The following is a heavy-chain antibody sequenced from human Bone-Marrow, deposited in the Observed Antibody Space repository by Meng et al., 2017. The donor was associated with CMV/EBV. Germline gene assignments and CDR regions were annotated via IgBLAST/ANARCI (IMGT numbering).Heavy chain of an antibody. CDR1: GGSISSYY. CDR3: ARRIVVVPAATPLYYYYGMDV. J-gene: IGHJ6*02. CDR2: IYYSGST. Sequence: SETLSLTCTVSGGSISSYYWSWIRQPPGKGLEWIGYIYYSGSTNYNPSLKSRVTISVDTSKNQLSLKLSSVTAADTAVYYCARRIVVVPAATPLYYYYGMDVWGQGTTVTVSS. D-gene: IGHD2-2*01. V-gene: IGHV4-59*01.